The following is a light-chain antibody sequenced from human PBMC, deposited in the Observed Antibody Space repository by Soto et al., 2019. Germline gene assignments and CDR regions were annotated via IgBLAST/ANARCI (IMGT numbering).Light chain of an antibody. V-gene: IGKV3-11*01. CDR3: QQRSNWPPIT. Sequence: EIVMTQSPATLSLSPGERATLSCRASQSVNSNLAWYQQKPGQAPRLLIYDASNRATGIPARFSGSGFGTDFTLTISSLEPEDAAVYYCQQRSNWPPITFGQGTRLEIK. CDR1: QSVNSN. J-gene: IGKJ5*01. CDR2: DAS.